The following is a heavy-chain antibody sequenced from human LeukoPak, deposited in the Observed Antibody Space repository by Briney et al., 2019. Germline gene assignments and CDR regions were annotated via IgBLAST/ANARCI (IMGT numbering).Heavy chain of an antibody. CDR3: ARGSSSSRDY. Sequence: PSETLSLTCTVSGGSISSGSYHWSWIRQPAGKGLEWIGRIYTSGSTNYNPSLKSRVTISVDTSKNQFSLKLSSVTAADTAVYYCARGSSSSRDYWGQGTLVTVSS. V-gene: IGHV4-61*02. CDR1: GGSISSGSYH. J-gene: IGHJ4*02. D-gene: IGHD6-6*01. CDR2: IYTSGST.